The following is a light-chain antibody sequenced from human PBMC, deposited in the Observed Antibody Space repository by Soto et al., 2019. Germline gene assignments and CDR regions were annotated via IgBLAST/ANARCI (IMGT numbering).Light chain of an antibody. J-gene: IGKJ4*01. CDR2: DAS. CDR3: QQYNSYSPT. CDR1: QSLSRW. V-gene: IGKV1-5*01. Sequence: IHMTQSPSTLSASVGDRVTITCRASQSLSRWLAWFQQKAGKAPRLLIYDASNLESGVPSRFSGSGSGTEFTLTISSLQPDDFATYYCQQYNSYSPTFGGGTKVDIK.